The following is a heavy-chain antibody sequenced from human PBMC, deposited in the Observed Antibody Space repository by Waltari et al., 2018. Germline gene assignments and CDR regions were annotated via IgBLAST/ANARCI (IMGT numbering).Heavy chain of an antibody. CDR1: GGSFSGYY. Sequence: YGGSFSGYYWSWIRQSPGKGLEWIGEINHSGSTNYNPSLKSRVTISVDTSKNQFSLKVSSVTAADTAVYYCARQFSSGWYSEYWGQGTLVTVSS. V-gene: IGHV4-34*01. J-gene: IGHJ4*02. D-gene: IGHD6-19*01. CDR3: ARQFSSGWYSEY. CDR2: INHSGST.